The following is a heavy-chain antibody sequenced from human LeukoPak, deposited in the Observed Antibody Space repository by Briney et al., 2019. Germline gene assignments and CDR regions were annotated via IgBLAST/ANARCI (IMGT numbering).Heavy chain of an antibody. CDR2: INPNSGGT. CDR3: ARVDAGDSSSSYYYYMDV. J-gene: IGHJ6*03. V-gene: IGHV1-2*02. D-gene: IGHD6-6*01. CDR1: GYTFTGYY. Sequence: ASVKVSCKASGYTFTGYYMHWVRQAPGQGLEWMGWINPNSGGTNYAQKFQGRVTMTRDTSISTAYMELSRLRSDDTAVYYCARVDAGDSSSSYYYYMDVGGKGTTVTVSS.